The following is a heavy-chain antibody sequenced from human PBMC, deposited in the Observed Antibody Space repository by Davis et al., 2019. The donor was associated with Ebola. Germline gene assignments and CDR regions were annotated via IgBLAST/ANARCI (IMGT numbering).Heavy chain of an antibody. Sequence: AASVKVSCKASGYTFTSYGISWVRQAPGQGLEWMGWINAGNGNTKYSQKFQGRVTITRDTSASTAYMELSSLRSEDTSVYYCARDLWFGELFGIGYWGQGTLVTVSS. J-gene: IGHJ4*02. V-gene: IGHV1-18*04. D-gene: IGHD3-10*01. CDR2: INAGNGNT. CDR3: ARDLWFGELFGIGY. CDR1: GYTFTSYG.